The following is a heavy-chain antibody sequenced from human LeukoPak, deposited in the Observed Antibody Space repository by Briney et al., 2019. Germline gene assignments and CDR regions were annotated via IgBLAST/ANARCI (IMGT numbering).Heavy chain of an antibody. CDR3: VRSEIDDYSKY. D-gene: IGHD4-11*01. V-gene: IGHV4-38-2*02. CDR1: GYRLSSGYH. CDR2: IDYSGSI. J-gene: IGHJ4*02. Sequence: KPSETLSLTCTVSGYRLSSGYHWGWIRQTPVKGLEWLGSIDYSGSIYDNPSLRSRVTISLDTSKNQVYLKVNSVTAADTAVYYCVRSEIDDYSKYWGQGTLVIVSS.